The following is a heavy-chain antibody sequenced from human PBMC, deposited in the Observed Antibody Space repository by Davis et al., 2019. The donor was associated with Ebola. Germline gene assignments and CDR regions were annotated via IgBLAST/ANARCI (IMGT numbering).Heavy chain of an antibody. D-gene: IGHD5-24*01. J-gene: IGHJ3*02. V-gene: IGHV1-3*01. CDR2: LNVGNGDT. CDR1: GYSFTTYA. CDR3: ARRSLEMGDAFDI. Sequence: ASVKVSCKTSGYSFTTYAMHWVRQAPGQSLEWLGWLNVGNGDTIYSQKFQGRVTITRDISATTAYMELTSLTSKDTALYYCARRSLEMGDAFDIWGHGTMVTVSS.